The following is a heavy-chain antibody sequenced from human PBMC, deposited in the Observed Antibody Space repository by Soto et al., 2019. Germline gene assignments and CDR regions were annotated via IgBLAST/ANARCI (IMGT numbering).Heavy chain of an antibody. CDR1: GFTCSSYG. Sequence: QVQLVESGGGVVQPGRSLRLSCAASGFTCSSYGMHWVRQAPGKGLEWVAVISYDGSNKYYADSVKGRFTISRDNSKNTLYLQMNSLRAEDTALYYCAKEERGSYAHRGQGTLVTVSS. V-gene: IGHV3-30*18. CDR2: ISYDGSNK. CDR3: AKEERGSYAH. D-gene: IGHD1-26*01. J-gene: IGHJ4*02.